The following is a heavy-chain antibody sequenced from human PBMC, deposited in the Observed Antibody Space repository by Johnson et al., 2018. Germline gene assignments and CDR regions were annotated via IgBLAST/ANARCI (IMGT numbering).Heavy chain of an antibody. V-gene: IGHV3-21*04. J-gene: IGHJ3*02. CDR1: GFTFSSYW. CDR2: ISSSSTYI. D-gene: IGHD5-18*01. CDR3: AKDRYSYARGSFDI. Sequence: VQLVESGGGLVQPGGSLRVSCTASGFTFSSYWMSWVRQAPGKGLEWVSSISSSSTYIYYADSVKGRFTLSRDNSKNTLYLQMNSLRAEDTAVYYCAKDRYSYARGSFDIWGQGTMVTVSS.